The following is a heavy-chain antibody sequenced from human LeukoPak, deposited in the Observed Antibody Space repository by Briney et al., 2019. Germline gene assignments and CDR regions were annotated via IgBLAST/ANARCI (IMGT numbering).Heavy chain of an antibody. Sequence: QTGGSLRLSCSASGFTFSRYAMHWVRQAPGKGLEYVTAISSNGGSTYYADSVKGRFTISRDNSKNTLYLQMSSLRTEDTAVYYCAREPHSGSYFDYWGQGTLVTVSS. V-gene: IGHV3-64D*06. D-gene: IGHD1-26*01. CDR1: GFTFSRYA. J-gene: IGHJ4*02. CDR3: AREPHSGSYFDY. CDR2: ISSNGGST.